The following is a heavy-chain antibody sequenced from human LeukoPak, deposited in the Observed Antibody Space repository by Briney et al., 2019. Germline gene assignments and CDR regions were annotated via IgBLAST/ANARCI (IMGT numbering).Heavy chain of an antibody. Sequence: SETLSLTCTVSGGSISSHYWSWIRQPPGKGLEWIGYIYYSGSNNYNPSLKSRVTISVDTSKSQFSLKLSSVTAADTAVYYCARGAGWLPLVWGQGTLVTVSS. CDR2: IYYSGSN. D-gene: IGHD5-24*01. CDR3: ARGAGWLPLV. CDR1: GGSISSHY. V-gene: IGHV4-59*11. J-gene: IGHJ4*02.